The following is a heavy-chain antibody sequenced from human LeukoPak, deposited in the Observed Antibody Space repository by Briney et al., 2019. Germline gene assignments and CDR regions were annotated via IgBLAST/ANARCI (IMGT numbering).Heavy chain of an antibody. CDR3: ARGPPAAANYYYYMDV. Sequence: GASVSVSCKASGYTFTVYYMHCVRQAPGQGLEWMGWINPNSGGTNYAQKFQGRVTMTRDTSISTAYMELSRLRSDDTAVYYCARGPPAAANYYYYMDVWGKGTTVTVSS. J-gene: IGHJ6*03. D-gene: IGHD2-2*01. CDR2: INPNSGGT. CDR1: GYTFTVYY. V-gene: IGHV1-2*02.